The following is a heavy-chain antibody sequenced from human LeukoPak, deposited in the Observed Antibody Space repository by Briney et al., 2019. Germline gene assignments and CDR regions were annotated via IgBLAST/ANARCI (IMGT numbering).Heavy chain of an antibody. CDR3: ARALAHYYGPGSYFQFDP. CDR2: IYYSGST. Sequence: SETLSLTCTVSGGSISSSSYYWGWIRQPPGKGLEWIGSIYYSGSTYYNPSLKSRVTISVDTSKNQFSLKLSSVTAADTAVYYCARALAHYYGPGSYFQFDPWGQGTLVTVSS. V-gene: IGHV4-39*07. CDR1: GGSISSSSYY. D-gene: IGHD3-10*01. J-gene: IGHJ5*02.